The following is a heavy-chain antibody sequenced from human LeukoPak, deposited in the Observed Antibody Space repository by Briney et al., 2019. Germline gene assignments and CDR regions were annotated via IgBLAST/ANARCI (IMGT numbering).Heavy chain of an antibody. CDR1: GGSISSGDDY. CDR3: ARESGPSSWTQGFDY. J-gene: IGHJ4*02. V-gene: IGHV4-30-4*02. D-gene: IGHD6-13*01. CDR2: IYYSGST. Sequence: SETLSLTCTVSGGSISSGDDYWGWRRQPPGRGVEWVGYIYYSGSTYYKPSLKSRVTISVDTSKNQFSLKLSSVTAADTAVYYCARESGPSSWTQGFDYWSQGTRVTVSA.